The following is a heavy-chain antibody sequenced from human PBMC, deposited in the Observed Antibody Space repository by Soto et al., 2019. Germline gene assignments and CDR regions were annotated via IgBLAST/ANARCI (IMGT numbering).Heavy chain of an antibody. D-gene: IGHD3-22*01. V-gene: IGHV3-23*01. CDR1: GFTFSSYA. CDR2: ISGSGGST. CDR3: AKDHYDSSGYYPRYGDY. J-gene: IGHJ4*02. Sequence: GGSLRLSCAASGFTFSSYAMSWVRQAPGKGLEWVSAISGSGGSTYYADSVKGRFTISRDNSKNTLYLQMNSLRAEDTAVYYCAKDHYDSSGYYPRYGDYWGQGTLVTVSS.